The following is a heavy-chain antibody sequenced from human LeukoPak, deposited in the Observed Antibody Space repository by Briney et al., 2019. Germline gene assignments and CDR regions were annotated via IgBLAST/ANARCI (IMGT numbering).Heavy chain of an antibody. D-gene: IGHD1-26*01. CDR2: ISGSGDNT. V-gene: IGHV3-23*01. CDR1: GFTFINYA. Sequence: GGSLRLSCAASGFTFINYAMSWVRQAPGKGLEWVSTISGSGDNTFYADSVKGRFTISRDSSKNTLYLQLNSLRVEDTAVYYCAKNRGAGSHYYYHMNVWGKGTTVTVSS. J-gene: IGHJ6*03. CDR3: AKNRGAGSHYYYHMNV.